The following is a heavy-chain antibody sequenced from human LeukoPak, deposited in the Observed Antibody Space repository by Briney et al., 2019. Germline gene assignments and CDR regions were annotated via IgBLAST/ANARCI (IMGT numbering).Heavy chain of an antibody. CDR2: INHSGST. Sequence: LRLSCAASGFTFSSYAMSWIRQPPGKGLEWIGEINHSGSTNYNPSLKSRVTISVDTSKNQFSLKLSSVTAADTAVYYCARDRHKYNYDGSGYPPYWGQGTLVTVSS. CDR3: ARDRHKYNYDGSGYPPY. D-gene: IGHD3-22*01. CDR1: GFTFSSYA. V-gene: IGHV4-34*01. J-gene: IGHJ4*02.